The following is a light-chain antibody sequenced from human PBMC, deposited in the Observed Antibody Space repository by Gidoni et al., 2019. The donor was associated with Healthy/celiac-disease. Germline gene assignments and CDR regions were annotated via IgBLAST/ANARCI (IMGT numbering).Light chain of an antibody. Sequence: SYELTQPPSVSLSPGQQASITCPGAKLGDKYACWYQQKPGQPPVLVIYQDSKRPSGIPERFSGSNSGNTATLTISGTQAMDEADYYCQAWDSSHVVFGGGTKLTVL. CDR3: QAWDSSHVV. J-gene: IGLJ2*01. V-gene: IGLV3-1*01. CDR1: KLGDKY. CDR2: QDS.